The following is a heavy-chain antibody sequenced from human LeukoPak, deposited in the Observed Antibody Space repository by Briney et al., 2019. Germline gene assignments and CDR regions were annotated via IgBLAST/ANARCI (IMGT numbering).Heavy chain of an antibody. CDR3: ARDPFTMVRGVILFFDY. Sequence: GRSLRLSCAASGFTFSSYGMHWVRQAPGKGLEWVAVTWYDGSNKYSADSVKGRFTISRDNSKNTLYLQMNSLRAEDTAVYYCARDPFTMVRGVILFFDYWGQGTLVAVSS. D-gene: IGHD3-10*01. J-gene: IGHJ4*02. CDR1: GFTFSSYG. V-gene: IGHV3-33*01. CDR2: TWYDGSNK.